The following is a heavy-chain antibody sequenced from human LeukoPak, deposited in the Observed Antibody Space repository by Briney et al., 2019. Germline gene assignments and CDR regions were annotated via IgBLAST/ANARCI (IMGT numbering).Heavy chain of an antibody. J-gene: IGHJ4*02. CDR3: ARDGTIFGVVIILY. D-gene: IGHD3-3*01. CDR1: GFTFSSYW. CDR2: IKQDGSEK. Sequence: RGSLRLSCAASGFTFSSYWMSWVRQAPGKGLEWVANIKQDGSEKYYEDSVKGRFTISRDNAKNSLYLQMNSLTAEDTAVYYCARDGTIFGVVIILYWGQGTLVTVSS. V-gene: IGHV3-7*01.